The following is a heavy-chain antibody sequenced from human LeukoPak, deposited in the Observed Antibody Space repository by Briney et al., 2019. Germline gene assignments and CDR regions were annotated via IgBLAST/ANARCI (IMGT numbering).Heavy chain of an antibody. CDR3: AREWEWELLYDY. Sequence: PSQTLSLTCTVSGGSISSGDYYWSWIRQPPGKGLEWIGYIYYSGSTYYNPSLKSRVTISVDTSENQFSLKLSSVTAADTAVYYCAREWEWELLYDYWGQGTLVTVSS. CDR2: IYYSGST. CDR1: GGSISSGDYY. J-gene: IGHJ4*02. D-gene: IGHD1-26*01. V-gene: IGHV4-30-4*08.